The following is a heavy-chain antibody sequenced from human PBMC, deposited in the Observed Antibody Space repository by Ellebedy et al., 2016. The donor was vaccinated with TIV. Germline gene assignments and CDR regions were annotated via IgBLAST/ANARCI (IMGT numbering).Heavy chain of an antibody. CDR2: IKEDGSLK. CDR1: GFTFSSNW. D-gene: IGHD3-22*01. J-gene: IGHJ4*02. V-gene: IGHV3-7*01. Sequence: PGGSLRLSCAASGFTFSSNWMSWVRQAPGKGLELVAKIKEDGSLKYYVDAVKGRFAISRDNAKNTLYLQMDSLRAEDRAVYYCARGYYSGGYYPDFWGQGTLVTVSS. CDR3: ARGYYSGGYYPDF.